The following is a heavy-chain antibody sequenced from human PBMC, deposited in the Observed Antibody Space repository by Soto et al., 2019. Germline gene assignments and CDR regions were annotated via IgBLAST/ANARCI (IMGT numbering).Heavy chain of an antibody. J-gene: IGHJ2*01. Sequence: QDQLVQSGAEVKKPGSSVKVSCTAFGGPFSSHTFSWVRQAPGQGLEWMGRIIPALGTTTYAQKFQGRVTITADESVTTVYMELNSLRTEDTVVYYCARPDFGDYWYFDLWGRGTLVTVSS. V-gene: IGHV1-69*08. CDR3: ARPDFGDYWYFDL. CDR2: IIPALGTT. D-gene: IGHD4-17*01. CDR1: GGPFSSHT.